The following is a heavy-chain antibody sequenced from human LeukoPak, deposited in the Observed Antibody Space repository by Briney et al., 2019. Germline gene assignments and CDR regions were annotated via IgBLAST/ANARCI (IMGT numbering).Heavy chain of an antibody. CDR1: GFTFSNAW. CDR2: IKSKTDGGTT. J-gene: IGHJ5*02. D-gene: IGHD3-10*01. Sequence: PGGSLRLSCAASGFTFSNAWMSWVRQAPGKGLEWVGRIKSKTDGGTTDYAAPVKGRFTISRDNSKNTLYLQMNSLRAEDTAVYYCAKSRSITMLQKALDRWGQGTLVTVSS. V-gene: IGHV3-15*01. CDR3: AKSRSITMLQKALDR.